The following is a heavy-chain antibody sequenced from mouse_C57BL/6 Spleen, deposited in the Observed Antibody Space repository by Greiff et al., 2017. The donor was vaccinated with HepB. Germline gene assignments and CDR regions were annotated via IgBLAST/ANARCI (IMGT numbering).Heavy chain of an antibody. CDR1: GFNIKDYY. D-gene: IGHD1-1*01. CDR2: IDPADGET. J-gene: IGHJ2*01. CDR3: ARWGRYDGSRPPFDY. Sequence: LVESGAELVKPGASVKLSCTASGFNIKDYYMHWVKQRTEQGLEWIGRIDPADGETKYAPKFQGKATITAEPSSNTAYLQLSSLTSEDTAVYSCARWGRYDGSRPPFDYWGQGTTLTVSS. V-gene: IGHV14-2*01.